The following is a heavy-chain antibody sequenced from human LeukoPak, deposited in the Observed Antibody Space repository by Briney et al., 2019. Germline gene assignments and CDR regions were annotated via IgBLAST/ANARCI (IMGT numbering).Heavy chain of an antibody. V-gene: IGHV3-7*01. CDR1: GLTFNKYW. J-gene: IGHJ1*01. D-gene: IGHD6-19*01. CDR3: ATGYSSGWYFYFQH. CDR2: IKQDGSEK. Sequence: PGGSLRLSCEASGLTFNKYWMTWVRQAPGEGLEWVANIKQDGSEKNYVDSVKGRFTISRDNAKNSLSLRMNSLSAEDTAVYYCATGYSSGWYFYFQHWGQGSLVSVSS.